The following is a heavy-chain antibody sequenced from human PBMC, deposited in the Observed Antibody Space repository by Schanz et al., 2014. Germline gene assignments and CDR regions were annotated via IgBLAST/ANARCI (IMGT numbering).Heavy chain of an antibody. CDR1: GGTFSSYT. Sequence: QLQLVQSGAEVKKPGSSVKVSCKLSGGTFSSYTISWMRQAPGQGLEWMGKIIPVLNIATYAQRFQGRVSITADTSTNTACMELSSLTSEDTAVHYCARGRCFYDYWGQGTLVTVSS. V-gene: IGHV1-69*02. D-gene: IGHD2-8*01. CDR3: ARGRCFYDY. CDR2: IIPVLNIA. J-gene: IGHJ4*02.